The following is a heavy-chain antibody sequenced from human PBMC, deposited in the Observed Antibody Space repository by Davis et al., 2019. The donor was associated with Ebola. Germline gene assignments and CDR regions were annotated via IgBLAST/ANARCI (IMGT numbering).Heavy chain of an antibody. CDR1: GYSFSSYW. Sequence: GESLKISCKGSGYSFSSYWIGWVRQMPGKGLEWMGIIYPGDSDTRYSPSFQGQVTISADKSISIAYLQWSRLKASDTAMYYCARPTSARDLDGLDIWGQGTMATVSS. J-gene: IGHJ3*02. CDR3: ARPTSARDLDGLDI. CDR2: IYPGDSDT. V-gene: IGHV5-51*01.